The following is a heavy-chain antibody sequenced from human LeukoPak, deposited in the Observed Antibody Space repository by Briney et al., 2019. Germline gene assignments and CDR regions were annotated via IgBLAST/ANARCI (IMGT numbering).Heavy chain of an antibody. Sequence: ASVKVSCKTSGYTFTSYAINWVRQAPGQGLEWVGCINTNTGNPTYAQGFTGRFVFSLDTSVSTAYLQISSLKAEDNAVYYCARSNNDGDYLGVGFDYWGQGTLVTVSS. CDR1: GYTFTSYA. CDR3: ARSNNDGDYLGVGFDY. V-gene: IGHV7-4-1*02. J-gene: IGHJ4*02. CDR2: INTNTGNP. D-gene: IGHD4-17*01.